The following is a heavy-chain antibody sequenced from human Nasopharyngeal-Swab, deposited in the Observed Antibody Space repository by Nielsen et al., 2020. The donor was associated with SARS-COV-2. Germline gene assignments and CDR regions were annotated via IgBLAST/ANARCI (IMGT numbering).Heavy chain of an antibody. V-gene: IGHV1-69*06. CDR1: GGTFSSYA. Sequence: SVKVSCKASGGTFSSYAISWVRQAPGQGLEWMGGIIPIFGTANYAQKFQGRATITADKSTSTAYMELSSLRSEDTAVYYCARDPLYCSSTSCYRDYYYGMDVWGQGTTVTVSS. CDR2: IIPIFGTA. CDR3: ARDPLYCSSTSCYRDYYYGMDV. D-gene: IGHD2-2*01. J-gene: IGHJ6*02.